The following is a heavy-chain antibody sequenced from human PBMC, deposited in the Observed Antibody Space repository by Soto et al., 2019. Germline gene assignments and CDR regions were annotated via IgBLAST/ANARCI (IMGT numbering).Heavy chain of an antibody. V-gene: IGHV4-59*08. CDR1: GFSISSDY. J-gene: IGHJ4*02. Sequence: SETLSLTCTVSGFSISSDYCNWIRQPPGKGLEWIGYVYYSGSTNYNPSLKSRVTISEDTTKNQFSLKLSSVTAADTAVYYCTTSVGDAAAGSYSHFDYWGQGTLVTVSS. CDR3: TTSVGDAAAGSYSHFDY. D-gene: IGHD1-26*01. CDR2: VYYSGST.